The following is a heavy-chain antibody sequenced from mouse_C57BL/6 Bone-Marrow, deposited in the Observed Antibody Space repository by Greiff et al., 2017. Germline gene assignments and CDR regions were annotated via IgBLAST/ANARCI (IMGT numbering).Heavy chain of an antibody. V-gene: IGHV14-4*01. CDR1: GFNIKDDY. D-gene: IGHD2-1*01. Sequence: VQLQQSGAELVRPGASVKLSCTASGFNIKDDYMHWVKQRPEQGLEWIGWIDPENGDTEYASKFQGKATITADTSSNTAYLQLNSLTSEDSAVYFCARWYPFAYWGQGTLVTVSA. CDR2: IDPENGDT. CDR3: ARWYPFAY. J-gene: IGHJ3*01.